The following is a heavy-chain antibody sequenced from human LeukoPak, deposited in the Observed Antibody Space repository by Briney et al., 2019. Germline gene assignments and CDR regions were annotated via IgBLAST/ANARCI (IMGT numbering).Heavy chain of an antibody. Sequence: SETLSLTCTVSGGSISSSSYYWGWIRQPPGKGLEWIGSIYHTGSTYYNPSLKSRVTISLDTSKNQFSLNLTSVPAPDTAVYYCARGGPGGWGSSSLFLNPYYFDYWGQGTLVTVSS. J-gene: IGHJ4*02. CDR3: ARGGPGGWGSSSLFLNPYYFDY. CDR1: GGSISSSSYY. CDR2: IYHTGST. V-gene: IGHV4-39*07. D-gene: IGHD6-6*01.